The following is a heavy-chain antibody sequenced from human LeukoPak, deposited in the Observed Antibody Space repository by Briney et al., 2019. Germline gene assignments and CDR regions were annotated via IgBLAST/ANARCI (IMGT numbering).Heavy chain of an antibody. CDR3: AKDTAPLGATKEFDH. V-gene: IGHV3-23*01. CDR2: LSATGGSA. J-gene: IGHJ4*02. CDR1: GFTFSSYG. D-gene: IGHD1-26*01. Sequence: GGTLSLSCAASGFTFSSYGMSWVRQAPGKGLEWVSALSATGGSAYYAASAQGRFTTSRDNSKNILYLEMNSLRVDDTAVYYCAKDTAPLGATKEFDHWGQGTLVTVSS.